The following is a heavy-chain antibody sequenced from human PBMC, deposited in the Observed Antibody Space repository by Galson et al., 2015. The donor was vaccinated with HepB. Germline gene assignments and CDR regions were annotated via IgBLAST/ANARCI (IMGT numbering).Heavy chain of an antibody. D-gene: IGHD3-16*02. CDR1: GFTLSNAW. CDR2: IKSKTDGGTT. J-gene: IGHJ4*02. Sequence: SLRLSCASSGFTLSNAWMSWVRQAPGKGLEWVGRIKSKTDGGTTDYAAPAKGRFTISRGDSKNTLFLQMNSLKTEDTAVYYCTIDAYYDSIWGTYRYYWGQGTLVTVSS. V-gene: IGHV3-15*01. CDR3: TIDAYYDSIWGTYRYY.